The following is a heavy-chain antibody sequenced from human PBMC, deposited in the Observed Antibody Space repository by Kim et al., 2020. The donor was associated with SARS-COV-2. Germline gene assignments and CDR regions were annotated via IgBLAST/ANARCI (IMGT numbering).Heavy chain of an antibody. Sequence: ASVKVSCKASGYTFTSYAMHWVRQAPGQRLEWMGWINAGNGNTKYSQKFQGRVTITRDTSASTAYMELSSLRSEDTAVYYCAREGVLATAFGGMDVWGQGTTVTVSS. CDR3: AREGVLATAFGGMDV. CDR2: INAGNGNT. D-gene: IGHD5-12*01. V-gene: IGHV1-3*01. J-gene: IGHJ6*02. CDR1: GYTFTSYA.